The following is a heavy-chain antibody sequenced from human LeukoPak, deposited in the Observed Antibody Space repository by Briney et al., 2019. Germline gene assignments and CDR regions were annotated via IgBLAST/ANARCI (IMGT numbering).Heavy chain of an antibody. Sequence: GSSVKVSCKASGGTFSSYAISWVRQAPGQGLEWMGGIIPIFGTANYAQKFQGRVTITADKSTSTAYMELSSLRSEDTAVYYCAKDPFDQMLPENWFDPWGQGTLVTVSS. CDR3: AKDPFDQMLPENWFDP. CDR1: GGTFSSYA. D-gene: IGHD2-2*01. J-gene: IGHJ5*02. V-gene: IGHV1-69*06. CDR2: IIPIFGTA.